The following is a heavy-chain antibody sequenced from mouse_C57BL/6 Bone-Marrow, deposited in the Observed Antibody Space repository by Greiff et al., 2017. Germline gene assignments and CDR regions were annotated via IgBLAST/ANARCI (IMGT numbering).Heavy chain of an antibody. J-gene: IGHJ2*01. CDR3: AAYDYGSSSPFVW. V-gene: IGHV1-81*01. CDR1: GYTFTSYG. CDR2: IYPRSGNT. Sequence: QVHVKQSGAELARPGASVKLSCKASGYTFTSYGISWVKQRTGQGLEWIGEIYPRSGNTYYNEKFKGKATLTADKSSSTAYMELRSLTSEDSAVYFCAAYDYGSSSPFVWWGQGTTLTVSA. D-gene: IGHD1-1*01.